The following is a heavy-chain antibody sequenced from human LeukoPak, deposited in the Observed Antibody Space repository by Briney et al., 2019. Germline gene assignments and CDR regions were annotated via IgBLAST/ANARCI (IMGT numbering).Heavy chain of an antibody. J-gene: IGHJ4*02. CDR2: ISGSGDTT. CDR1: GFTFSSYG. V-gene: IGHV3-23*01. D-gene: IGHD3-22*01. Sequence: GGSLRLSCAASGFTFSSYGMTWVRQASGKGLEWVSIISGSGDTTYYADSVKGRFTISRDNSKNTLYLQMNSLRVDDTAVYYCAKEIDYDSSGYYSNFDYWGQGTLVTVSS. CDR3: AKEIDYDSSGYYSNFDY.